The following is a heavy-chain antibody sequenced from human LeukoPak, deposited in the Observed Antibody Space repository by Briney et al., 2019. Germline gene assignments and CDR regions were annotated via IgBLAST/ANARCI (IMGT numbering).Heavy chain of an antibody. CDR2: ISGSGGST. D-gene: IGHD5-24*01. Sequence: PGGSLRLSCAASGFTFSNYAVSWVRQAPGKGLEWVSGISGSGGSTYYADSVKGRFTISRDNSKNTLYLQMNSLRAEDSAVYYCAKCNSLQVNYFDYWGQGTLVTVSS. J-gene: IGHJ4*02. CDR3: AKCNSLQVNYFDY. CDR1: GFTFSNYA. V-gene: IGHV3-23*01.